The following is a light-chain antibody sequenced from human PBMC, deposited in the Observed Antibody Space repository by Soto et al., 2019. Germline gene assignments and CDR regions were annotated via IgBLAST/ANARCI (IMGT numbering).Light chain of an antibody. CDR3: QQRSGRLT. CDR1: QTVHNY. J-gene: IGKJ4*01. V-gene: IGKV3-11*01. Sequence: ESVLTQSPATLSLSPGERATLSCRASQTVHNYLAWYQQKPGQVPRLLIYDAVRRATGIPDRFSGSVSGTDFTLPINSLEPEDFAVYYCQQRSGRLTFGGGTRVDLK. CDR2: DAV.